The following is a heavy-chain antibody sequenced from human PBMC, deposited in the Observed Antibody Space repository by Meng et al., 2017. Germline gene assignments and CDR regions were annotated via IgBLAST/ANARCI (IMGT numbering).Heavy chain of an antibody. D-gene: IGHD4-17*01. CDR1: GYTFTNPY. V-gene: IGHV1-2*06. Sequence: QVQFVQSGAEVKSPGASVRVSCEAYGYTFTNPYLHWVRQAPGQGPEWMGRIHPKSGDTDYAQKFRGKVTMTRDTSIRTAYMELIRLISDDTAVYYCTRGGDYGDYLDWWGQGTLVTVSS. CDR2: IHPKSGDT. J-gene: IGHJ4*02. CDR3: TRGGDYGDYLDW.